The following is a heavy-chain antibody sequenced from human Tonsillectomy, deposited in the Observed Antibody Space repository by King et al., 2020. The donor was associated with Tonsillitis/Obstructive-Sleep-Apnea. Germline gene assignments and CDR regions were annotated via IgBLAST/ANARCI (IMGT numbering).Heavy chain of an antibody. J-gene: IGHJ4*02. Sequence: VQLVESGGGLVQPGGSLRLSCAASGFTFRSYAMNWVRQAPGKGLEWVSGISGSGGNAYYATSLKGRFSISRDSSKNTLYLQMSSLRAEDTATYYCVVSLVTPYYSDYWGQGTLVTVSS. CDR2: ISGSGGNA. D-gene: IGHD2-21*02. V-gene: IGHV3-23*04. CDR3: VVSLVTPYYSDY. CDR1: GFTFRSYA.